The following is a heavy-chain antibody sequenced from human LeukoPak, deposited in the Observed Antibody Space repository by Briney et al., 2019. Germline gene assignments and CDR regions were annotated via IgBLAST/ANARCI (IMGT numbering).Heavy chain of an antibody. CDR2: INPNSGGT. J-gene: IGHJ5*02. CDR1: GYTFTSYY. D-gene: IGHD3-3*01. CDR3: ARYRYYDFWSGYHNWFDP. V-gene: IGHV1-2*02. Sequence: ASVKVSCKASGYTFTSYYMHWVRQAPGQGLEWMGWINPNSGGTNYAQKFQGRVTMTRDTSISTAYMELSRLRSDDTAVYYCARYRYYDFWSGYHNWFDPWGQGTLVTVSS.